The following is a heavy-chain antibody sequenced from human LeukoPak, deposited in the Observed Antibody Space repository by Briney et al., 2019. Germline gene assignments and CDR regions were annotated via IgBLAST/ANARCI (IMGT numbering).Heavy chain of an antibody. CDR1: GFTFITYS. V-gene: IGHV3-48*01. Sequence: GGPLRFSCAASGFTFITYSMNWVRQAPGKGLEWVSYISSRSSTIYYLDSVKGRFTISRDNAKDSLYLQMNSLRAGDTAVYYCERDVDTYYGMDVWGQGTPVTVSS. CDR2: ISSRSSTI. J-gene: IGHJ6*02. D-gene: IGHD5-18*01. CDR3: ERDVDTYYGMDV.